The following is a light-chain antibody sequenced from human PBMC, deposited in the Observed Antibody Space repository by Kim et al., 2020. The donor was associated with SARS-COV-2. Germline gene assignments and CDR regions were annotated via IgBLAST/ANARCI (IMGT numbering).Light chain of an antibody. J-gene: IGKJ2*01. CDR1: QSISSY. Sequence: SASVGDRVTITCRASQSISSYLNWYQQKAGTAPKLLIYAASNLQSGVPSRFSGSGAGTDFTLTISSLQPEDFATYYCLQSYRTPYTFGQGTKLEIK. CDR3: LQSYRTPYT. V-gene: IGKV1-39*01. CDR2: AAS.